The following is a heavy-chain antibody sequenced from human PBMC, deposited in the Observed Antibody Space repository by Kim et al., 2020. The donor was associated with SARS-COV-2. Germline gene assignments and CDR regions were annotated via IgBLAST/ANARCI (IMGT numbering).Heavy chain of an antibody. D-gene: IGHD2-15*01. Sequence: AQKFQGRVTMTRNTSTSTVYMELSSLRSEDTAVYYCARGGYCSGGSCPDYWGQGTLVTVSS. V-gene: IGHV1-46*01. CDR3: ARGGYCSGGSCPDY. J-gene: IGHJ4*02.